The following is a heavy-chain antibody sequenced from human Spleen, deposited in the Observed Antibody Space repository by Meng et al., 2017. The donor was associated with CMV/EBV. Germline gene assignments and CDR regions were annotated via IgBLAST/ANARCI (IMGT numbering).Heavy chain of an antibody. D-gene: IGHD2-2*01. V-gene: IGHV3-30*07. CDR3: PRAAEYQLVYWFDP. J-gene: IGHJ5*02. Sequence: VQCRFTVSRDNSKNTLYLQMNSLRAEDTAVHYCPRAAEYQLVYWFDPWGQGTLVTVSS.